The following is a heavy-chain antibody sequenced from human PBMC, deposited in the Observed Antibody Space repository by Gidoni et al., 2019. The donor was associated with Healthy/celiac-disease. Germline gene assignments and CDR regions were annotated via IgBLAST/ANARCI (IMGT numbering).Heavy chain of an antibody. CDR3: ARAGDGYNLDY. V-gene: IGHV3-33*01. Sequence: QVQLVESGGGVVQPGRSLRLSCVAYGFSFSSYALHWVRQAPGKGLEWVAVIRFDGSNKYYADSVRGRFAISRDNSKNTLYLQMNSLRAEDTAVYYCARAGDGYNLDYWGQGTLVTVS. D-gene: IGHD5-12*01. J-gene: IGHJ4*02. CDR1: GFSFSSYA. CDR2: IRFDGSNK.